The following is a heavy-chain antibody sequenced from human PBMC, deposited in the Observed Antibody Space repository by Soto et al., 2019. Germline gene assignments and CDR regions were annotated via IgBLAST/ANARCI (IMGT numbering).Heavy chain of an antibody. CDR2: IYYSGST. CDR1: GGSISSSY. CDR3: AGTSNQGVFFDY. J-gene: IGHJ4*02. V-gene: IGHV4-59*01. D-gene: IGHD2-2*01. Sequence: SETLSLTCTVSGGSISSSYWTWIRQPPGKGLEWIGYIYYSGSTDYNPSLKSRVTISVDTSKNQFSLKLSSVTAADTAVYYCAGTSNQGVFFDYWGQGTLVTSPQ.